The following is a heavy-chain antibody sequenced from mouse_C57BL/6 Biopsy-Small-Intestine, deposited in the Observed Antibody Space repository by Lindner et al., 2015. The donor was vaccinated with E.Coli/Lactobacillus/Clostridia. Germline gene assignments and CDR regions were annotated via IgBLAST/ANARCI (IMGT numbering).Heavy chain of an antibody. CDR1: GYTFAAYY. CDR2: INPASGGT. Sequence: SVKVSCKASGYTFAAYYLHWVRQAPGQGLEWMGWINPASGGTIYSQKFKGRVTMTRDTSISTAYMQLNRLTSDDTAVYYCAKIVGITSRNDGFHIWGQGTVVTVSS. V-gene: IGHV1-84*02. J-gene: IGHJ1*01. D-gene: IGHD2-3*01. CDR3: AKIVGITSRNDGFHI.